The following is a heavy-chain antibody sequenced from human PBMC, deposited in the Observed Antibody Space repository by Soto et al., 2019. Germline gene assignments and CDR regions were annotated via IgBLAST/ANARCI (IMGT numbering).Heavy chain of an antibody. CDR3: ARHAYYDILTGYHMAETSEFDY. D-gene: IGHD3-9*01. Sequence: GESLKLSCKGSGYRFTSDWIGWVRQLPGKGLEWMGIIYPGDSDTRYSPSFQGQVTISADKSISTAYLQWSSLKASDTAMYYCARHAYYDILTGYHMAETSEFDYWGQGTLVTVSS. J-gene: IGHJ4*02. CDR1: GYRFTSDW. V-gene: IGHV5-51*01. CDR2: IYPGDSDT.